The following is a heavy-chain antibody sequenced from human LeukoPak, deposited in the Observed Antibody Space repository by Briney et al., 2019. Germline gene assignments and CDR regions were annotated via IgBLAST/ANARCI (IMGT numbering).Heavy chain of an antibody. D-gene: IGHD2-21*01. CDR1: GYSFTSYW. CDR2: IYPGDSDT. V-gene: IGHV5-51*01. CDR3: ASLRSYSDAFDL. Sequence: GESLKISCKGSGYSFTSYWIGWVRQMPGKGLEWMGIIYPGDSDTRYSPSFQGQVTISADKSISTAYPQWSSLRASDTAIFYCASLRSYSDAFDLWGQGTMVTVSS. J-gene: IGHJ3*01.